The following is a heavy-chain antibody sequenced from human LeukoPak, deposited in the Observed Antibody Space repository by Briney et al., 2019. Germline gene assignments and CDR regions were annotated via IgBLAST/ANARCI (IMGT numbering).Heavy chain of an antibody. Sequence: ASVKVSCKASGYTFTSYYMHWVRQAPGQGLEWMGIINPSGGSKSYAQKFQGRVTMTRDTSTSTVYMELSSLRSEDTAVYYCARSRTPVRAYCGGDCYADAFDIWGQGTMVTVSS. V-gene: IGHV1-46*01. CDR1: GYTFTSYY. D-gene: IGHD2-21*02. CDR3: ARSRTPVRAYCGGDCYADAFDI. J-gene: IGHJ3*02. CDR2: INPSGGSK.